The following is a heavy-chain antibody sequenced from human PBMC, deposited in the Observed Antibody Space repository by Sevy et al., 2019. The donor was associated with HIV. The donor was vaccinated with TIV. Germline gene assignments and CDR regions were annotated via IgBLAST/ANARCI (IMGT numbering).Heavy chain of an antibody. J-gene: IGHJ4*02. CDR3: ATVVGNYYDSSGYD. V-gene: IGHV1-24*01. CDR2: FDPEDGET. Sequence: ASVNVSCKVSGYTLTELSMHWVRQTPGKGLEWMGGFDPEDGETIYAQKFQGRVTMTEDTSTDTAYMELSSLRSEDTAVYYCATVVGNYYDSSGYDWGQGTLVTVSS. CDR1: GYTLTELS. D-gene: IGHD3-22*01.